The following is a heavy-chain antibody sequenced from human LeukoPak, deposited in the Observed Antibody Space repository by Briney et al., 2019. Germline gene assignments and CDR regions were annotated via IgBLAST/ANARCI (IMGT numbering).Heavy chain of an antibody. CDR3: ARVGDRSSSWYDPTSGAFDI. CDR2: ISSSSSYI. V-gene: IGHV3-21*01. J-gene: IGHJ3*02. D-gene: IGHD6-13*01. Sequence: PGGSLRLSCAASGFTFSSYSMNWVRQAPGKGLEWVSSISSSSSYIYYADSVKGRFTISRDNAKNSLYLQMNSLRAEDTAVYYCARVGDRSSSWYDPTSGAFDIWGQGTMVTVSS. CDR1: GFTFSSYS.